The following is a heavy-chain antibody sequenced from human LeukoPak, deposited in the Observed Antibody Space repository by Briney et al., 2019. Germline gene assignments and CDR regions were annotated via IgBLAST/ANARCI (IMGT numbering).Heavy chain of an antibody. CDR2: IKQDGSEK. Sequence: PGGSLRLSCAASGFTFSSYWMSWVRQAPGKGLEWVANIKQDGSEKYYVDSVKGRFTISRDNAKNSLYLQMNSLRAEDTAVYYCARDSMITFGGVLLGVFHVYWGQGTLVTVSS. D-gene: IGHD3-16*01. V-gene: IGHV3-7*01. CDR3: ARDSMITFGGVLLGVFHVY. J-gene: IGHJ4*02. CDR1: GFTFSSYW.